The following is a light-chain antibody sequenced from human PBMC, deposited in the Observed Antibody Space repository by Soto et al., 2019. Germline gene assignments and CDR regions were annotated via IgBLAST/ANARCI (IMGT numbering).Light chain of an antibody. Sequence: ENVLTQSPGTLSLSPGERATISCRATQTISSDYLAWYQQKPGQAPRLLIYGASTRATGIPARFSGSGSGTEFTLTISSLQSEDFAVYHCQQYNNWPRTFGQGTKVDIK. V-gene: IGKV3-15*01. J-gene: IGKJ1*01. CDR1: QTISSD. CDR2: GAS. CDR3: QQYNNWPRT.